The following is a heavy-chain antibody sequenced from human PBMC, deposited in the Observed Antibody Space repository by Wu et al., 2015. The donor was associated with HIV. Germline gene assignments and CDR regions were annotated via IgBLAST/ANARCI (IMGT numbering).Heavy chain of an antibody. CDR1: GYTFTGYY. Sequence: QVQLVQSGAEVKKPGASVKVSCKASGYTFTGYYLHWVRQAPGQGLEWMGWITPNTGGTNYAQKFQGRVTMTRDTSINTAYMELSSLRSDDTALYYCARDRGGYYFDYWGQGTLVTVTS. V-gene: IGHV1-2*02. D-gene: IGHD3-10*01. J-gene: IGHJ4*02. CDR2: ITPNTGGT. CDR3: ARDRGGYYFDY.